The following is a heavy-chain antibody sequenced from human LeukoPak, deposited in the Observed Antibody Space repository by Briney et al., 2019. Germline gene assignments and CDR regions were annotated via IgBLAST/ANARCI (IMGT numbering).Heavy chain of an antibody. CDR1: GGSISSGSYY. J-gene: IGHJ3*02. D-gene: IGHD3-3*01. CDR3: ARDDDFWSGSDAFDI. CDR2: IYTSGST. Sequence: SETLSLTCTVSGGSISSGSYYWSWIRQPAGKGLEWIGRIYTSGSTNYNPSLKSRVTISVDTSKNQFSLKLSSVTAADTAVYYCARDDDFWSGSDAFDIWGQGTMVTVSS. V-gene: IGHV4-61*02.